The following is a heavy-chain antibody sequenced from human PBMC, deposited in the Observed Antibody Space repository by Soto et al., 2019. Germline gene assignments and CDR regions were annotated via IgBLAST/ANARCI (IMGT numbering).Heavy chain of an antibody. CDR3: ATAGTTTVTTVIDY. Sequence: ASVKVSCKVSGYTLTELSMHWVRQAPGKGLEWMGGFDPEDGETIYAQKFQGRVTMTEDTSTDTAYMELSSLRSEDTAVYYCATAGTTTVTTVIDYWGQGNLVTVSS. CDR1: GYTLTELS. D-gene: IGHD4-17*01. CDR2: FDPEDGET. V-gene: IGHV1-24*01. J-gene: IGHJ4*02.